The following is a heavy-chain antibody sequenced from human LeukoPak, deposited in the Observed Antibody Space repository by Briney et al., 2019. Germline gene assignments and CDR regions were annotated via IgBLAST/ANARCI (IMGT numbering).Heavy chain of an antibody. D-gene: IGHD5-24*01. CDR1: GFTFDDYG. J-gene: IGHJ4*02. V-gene: IGHV3-20*04. Sequence: GGSLRLSCAASGFTFDDYGMSWVRQAPGKGLEWVSGRNGGSTGYADSVKGRFTISRDNAKNSLYLQMNSLRAEDTAVYYCARDLSGYNFIDYFDYWGQGTLVTVSS. CDR2: RNGGST. CDR3: ARDLSGYNFIDYFDY.